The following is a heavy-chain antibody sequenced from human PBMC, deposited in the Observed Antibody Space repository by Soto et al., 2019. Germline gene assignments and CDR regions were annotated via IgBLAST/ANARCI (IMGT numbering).Heavy chain of an antibody. D-gene: IGHD4-17*01. Sequence: SETLSLTCTVSGGSISSGGYYWSWIRQHPGKGLEWIGYIYYSGSTYYNPSLKSRVTISVDTSKNQFSLRLSSVTAADTAVYYCARDEGGDYLHAFDIWGQGTMVTVSS. CDR1: GGSISSGGYY. CDR2: IYYSGST. CDR3: ARDEGGDYLHAFDI. V-gene: IGHV4-31*03. J-gene: IGHJ3*02.